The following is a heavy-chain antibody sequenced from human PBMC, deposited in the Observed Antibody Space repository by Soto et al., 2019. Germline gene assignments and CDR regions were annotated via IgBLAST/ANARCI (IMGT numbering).Heavy chain of an antibody. Sequence: PSETLSLTCTVSGGSISSSPWSWIRQPPGRGLEWIGYIYNNGRTDYNPSLKSRVTISVDTSKNHFSLKLSSVTPADTAVYYCARARFCTSTSCYHYFDFWGQGTLVTVSS. D-gene: IGHD2-2*01. V-gene: IGHV4-59*01. CDR2: IYNNGRT. J-gene: IGHJ4*02. CDR3: ARARFCTSTSCYHYFDF. CDR1: GGSISSSP.